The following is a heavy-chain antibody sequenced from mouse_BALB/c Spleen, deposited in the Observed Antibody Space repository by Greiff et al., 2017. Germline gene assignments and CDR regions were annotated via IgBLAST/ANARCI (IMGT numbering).Heavy chain of an antibody. Sequence: EVMLVESGGGLVKPGGSLKLSCAASGFAFSSYDMSWVRQTPEKRLEWVAYISSGGGSTYYPDTVKGRFTISRDNAKNTLYLQMSSLKSEDTAMYYCARTTVVRYWYFDVWGAGTTVTVSS. V-gene: IGHV5-12-1*01. CDR1: GFAFSSYD. CDR2: ISSGGGST. D-gene: IGHD1-1*01. CDR3: ARTTVVRYWYFDV. J-gene: IGHJ1*01.